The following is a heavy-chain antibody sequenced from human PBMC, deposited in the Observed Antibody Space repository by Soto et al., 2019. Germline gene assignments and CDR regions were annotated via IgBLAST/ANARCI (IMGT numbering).Heavy chain of an antibody. J-gene: IGHJ4*02. D-gene: IGHD3-9*01. CDR2: IYYRGNA. CDR3: ARLEGLATISYYFDF. V-gene: IGHV4-39*01. CDR1: DDSINSDKYY. Sequence: PSETLSLTCSVSDDSINSDKYYWGWIRQPLGKGLEWIGSIYYRGNAYYNPSLQTRVTISLDKSKSQFSLKLNSVTAADSAVYFCARLEGLATISYYFDFWGPGALVTVSS.